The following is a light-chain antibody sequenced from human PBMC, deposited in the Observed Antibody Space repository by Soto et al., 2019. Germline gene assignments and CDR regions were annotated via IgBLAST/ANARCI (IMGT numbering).Light chain of an antibody. V-gene: IGLV2-14*01. CDR1: NSDVGAYNY. J-gene: IGLJ1*01. CDR3: SSYTSTRTLV. Sequence: QSALTQPASVSGSPGQSITISCTGTNSDVGAYNYVSWYQQHPGKAPKLMIYEVSKRPSGVSNRFSGSKSDNTASLSISGLQAEDEADYFCSSYTSTRTLVFGTGTKVTVL. CDR2: EVS.